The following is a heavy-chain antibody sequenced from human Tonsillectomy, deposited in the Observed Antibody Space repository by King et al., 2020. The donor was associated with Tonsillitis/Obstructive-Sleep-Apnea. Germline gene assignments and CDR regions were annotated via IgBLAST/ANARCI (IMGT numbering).Heavy chain of an antibody. CDR3: AKRHEYSSSSSGDWFDP. CDR1: GFTFDDYA. V-gene: IGHV3-43*02. D-gene: IGHD6-6*01. J-gene: IGHJ5*02. CDR2: ISGDGGST. Sequence: VQLVESGGGVVQPGGSLRLSCAASGFTFDDYAMHWVRQAPGKGLEWVSLISGDGGSTYYADSVKGRFTISRDNSKNSLYLQMNSLRTEDTALYYCAKRHEYSSSSSGDWFDPWGQGTLVTVSS.